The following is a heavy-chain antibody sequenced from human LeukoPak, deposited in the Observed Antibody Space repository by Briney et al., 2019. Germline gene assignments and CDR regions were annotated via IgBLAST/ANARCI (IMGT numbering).Heavy chain of an antibody. D-gene: IGHD3-22*01. CDR1: GYTFTSYD. Sequence: ASVKVSCKASGYTFTSYDINWERQATGQGLEWMGWMNPNSGNTGYAQKFQGRVTMTRNTSISTAYMELSSLRSEDTAVYYCARGPYYYDSSGYNAFDIWGQGTMVTVSS. CDR3: ARGPYYYDSSGYNAFDI. CDR2: MNPNSGNT. J-gene: IGHJ3*02. V-gene: IGHV1-8*01.